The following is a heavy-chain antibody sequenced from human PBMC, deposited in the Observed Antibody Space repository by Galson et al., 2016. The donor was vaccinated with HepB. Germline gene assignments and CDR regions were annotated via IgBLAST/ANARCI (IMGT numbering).Heavy chain of an antibody. CDR2: ISSSSTI. Sequence: SLRLSCAASGFTFSTYNMNWVRQAPGKGLEWVSYISSSSTIYYADSVKGRFTISRDNAKNSLYLQMNSLRDEDTAVDYCARVRQYYYAPDAFDIWGPGTMVTVSS. V-gene: IGHV3-48*02. J-gene: IGHJ3*02. CDR1: GFTFSTYN. D-gene: IGHD3-10*01. CDR3: ARVRQYYYAPDAFDI.